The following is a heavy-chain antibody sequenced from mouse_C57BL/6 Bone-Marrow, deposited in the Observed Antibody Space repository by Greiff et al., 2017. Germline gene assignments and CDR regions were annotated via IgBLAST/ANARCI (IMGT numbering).Heavy chain of an antibody. CDR3: ARDYSIHYAMDY. Sequence: EVKLQESGPGLVKPSQSLSLTCSVTGYSITSGYYWNWIRQFPGNKLEWMGYISYDGSNNYNPALKNRISITRDPSKNQFFLKLNSVTTEDTATYYCARDYSIHYAMDYWGQGTSVTVSS. CDR1: GYSITSGYY. D-gene: IGHD2-10*02. J-gene: IGHJ4*01. V-gene: IGHV3-6*01. CDR2: ISYDGSN.